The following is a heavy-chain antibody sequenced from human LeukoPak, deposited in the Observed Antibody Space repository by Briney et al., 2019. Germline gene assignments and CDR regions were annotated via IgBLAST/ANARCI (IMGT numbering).Heavy chain of an antibody. D-gene: IGHD3-3*01. CDR2: ISYDGSNK. J-gene: IGHJ6*03. CDR1: GFTFSSYG. CDR3: AKDQGYDFWSGYLYYYYYMDV. V-gene: IGHV3-30*18. Sequence: GGSLRLSCAASGFTFSSYGMHWVRQAPGKGLEWVAVISYDGSNKYYADSVKGRFTISRDNSKNTLYLQMNSLRAEDTAVYYCAKDQGYDFWSGYLYYYYYMDVWGKGTTVTVSS.